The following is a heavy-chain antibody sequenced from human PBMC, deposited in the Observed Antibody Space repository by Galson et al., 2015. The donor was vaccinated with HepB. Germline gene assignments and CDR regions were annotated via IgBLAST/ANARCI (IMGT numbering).Heavy chain of an antibody. Sequence: SVKVSCKASGYTFTAYYMHWVRQAPGQGLEWMGRINPNSGGTNYAQKFQGRVTMTRDTSISTAYMELSRLRSDDTAVYYCARAVAVRPRYFDLWGRGTLVTVSS. J-gene: IGHJ2*01. D-gene: IGHD2-21*01. CDR1: GYTFTAYY. CDR3: ARAVAVRPRYFDL. V-gene: IGHV1-2*06. CDR2: INPNSGGT.